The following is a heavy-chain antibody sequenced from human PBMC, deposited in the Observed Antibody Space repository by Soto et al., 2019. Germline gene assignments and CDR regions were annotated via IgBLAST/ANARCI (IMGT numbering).Heavy chain of an antibody. CDR1: GGSISSSSYY. J-gene: IGHJ6*02. Sequence: PSETLSLTCTVSGGSISSSSYYWGWIRQPPGKGLEWIGSIYYSGSTYYNPSLKSRVTISVDTSKNQFSLKLSSVTAADTAVYYCARRVAVAGTARDYYYGMDVWGQGTTVTAP. CDR2: IYYSGST. D-gene: IGHD6-19*01. CDR3: ARRVAVAGTARDYYYGMDV. V-gene: IGHV4-39*01.